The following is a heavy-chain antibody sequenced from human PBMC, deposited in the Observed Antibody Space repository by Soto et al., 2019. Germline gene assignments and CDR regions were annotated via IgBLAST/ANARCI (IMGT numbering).Heavy chain of an antibody. V-gene: IGHV1-2*02. D-gene: IGHD3-3*01. CDR3: GRDQAWSGYYAGTVYGMDV. CDR1: GYTFTGYY. CDR2: INPNSGGT. Sequence: ASVKVSCKASGYTFTGYYMHWVRQAPGQGLEWMGWINPNSGGTTYAQKFQGRVTMTRDTFRRTATMELGRLRSDETAVYYWGRDQAWSGYYAGTVYGMDVWGQGTPVTVSS. J-gene: IGHJ6*02.